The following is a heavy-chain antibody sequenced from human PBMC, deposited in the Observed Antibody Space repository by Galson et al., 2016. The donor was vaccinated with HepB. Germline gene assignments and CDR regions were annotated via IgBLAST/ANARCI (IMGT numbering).Heavy chain of an antibody. D-gene: IGHD3-10*01. V-gene: IGHV3-48*02. CDR2: IRSSSNTI. CDR1: GFTFSSYS. Sequence: SLRLSCAASGFTFSSYSMNWVRQAPGKGLEWVSYIRSSSNTIYYADSVKGRFTISRDNAKNSLFLQMKSLRDEDTGVYYCARGFWFGLGRKYGMDVWGQGTTVTVSS. J-gene: IGHJ6*02. CDR3: ARGFWFGLGRKYGMDV.